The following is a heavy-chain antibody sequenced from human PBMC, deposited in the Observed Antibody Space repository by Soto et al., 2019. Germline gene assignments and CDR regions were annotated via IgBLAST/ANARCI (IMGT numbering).Heavy chain of an antibody. D-gene: IGHD2-2*01. Sequence: GGSLRLSCXAXGFTFSSYAMSWVRQAPGKGLEWVSAISGSGGSTYYADSVKGRFSISRDNSKNTLYLQMNSLRAEDTAVYYCAKFGCPGTTCNHYYFYYMAVWGKGTTVTVSS. CDR3: AKFGCPGTTCNHYYFYYMAV. J-gene: IGHJ6*03. V-gene: IGHV3-23*01. CDR1: GFTFSSYA. CDR2: ISGSGGST.